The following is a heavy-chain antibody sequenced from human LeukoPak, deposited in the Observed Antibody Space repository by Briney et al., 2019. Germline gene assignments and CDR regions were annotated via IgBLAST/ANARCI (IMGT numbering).Heavy chain of an antibody. J-gene: IGHJ6*03. CDR3: ARELGYCSGGSCYSYYYMDV. D-gene: IGHD2-15*01. V-gene: IGHV3-11*01. Sequence: GGSLRLSCAASEFTFSDYYVSWIRQAPGKGLEWLSSISAGGRTVYYADSVKGRFTISRDNANNSLYLQMNGLRAEDTAVYYCARELGYCSGGSCYSYYYMDVWGIGTTVTVSS. CDR1: EFTFSDYY. CDR2: ISAGGRTV.